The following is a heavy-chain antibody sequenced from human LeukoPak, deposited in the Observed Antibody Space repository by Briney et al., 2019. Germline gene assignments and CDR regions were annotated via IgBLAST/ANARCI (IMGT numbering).Heavy chain of an antibody. Sequence: ASVKVSCKASGYTFTGYYMHWVRQAPGQGLEWMGWINPNSGGTNYAQKFQGRVTMTRDTSISTAYMELSRLRSDDTAVYYCARSPHILTGENFDFWGQGTLLTVSS. J-gene: IGHJ4*02. CDR2: INPNSGGT. CDR1: GYTFTGYY. D-gene: IGHD3-9*01. CDR3: ARSPHILTGENFDF. V-gene: IGHV1-2*02.